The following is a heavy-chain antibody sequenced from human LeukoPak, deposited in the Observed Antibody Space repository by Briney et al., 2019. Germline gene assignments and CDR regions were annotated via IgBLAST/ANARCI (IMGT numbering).Heavy chain of an antibody. V-gene: IGHV3-48*01. Sequence: PGGSLRLSCAASGFTFGRYNMHWVRQAPGKGLEWVSDISSSSKTIYYVGCVSGGLTISRDNDYHFLYVQMTSLPADDTAIYYCAGPATRGNSLYYHMAVWGKGTTVIVPS. CDR2: ISSSSKTI. CDR1: GFTFGRYN. D-gene: IGHD3-10*01. CDR3: AGPATRGNSLYYHMAV. J-gene: IGHJ6*03.